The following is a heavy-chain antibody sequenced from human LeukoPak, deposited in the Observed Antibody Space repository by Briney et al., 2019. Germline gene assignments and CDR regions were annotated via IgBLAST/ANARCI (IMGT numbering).Heavy chain of an antibody. CDR3: ARGRRPNYSSSWTYGMDV. CDR1: GGSFSGYY. V-gene: IGHV4-34*01. Sequence: ETPSLTCAVYGGSFSGYYWSWIRQPPGKGLEWIGEINHSGSTNYNPSLKSRVTISVDTSKNQFSLKLSSVTAADTAVYYCARGRRPNYSSSWTYGMDVWGQGTTVTVSS. D-gene: IGHD6-13*01. J-gene: IGHJ6*02. CDR2: INHSGST.